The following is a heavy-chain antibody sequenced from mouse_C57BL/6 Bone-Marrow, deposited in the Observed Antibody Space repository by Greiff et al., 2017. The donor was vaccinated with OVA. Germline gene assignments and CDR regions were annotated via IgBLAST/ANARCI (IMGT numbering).Heavy chain of an antibody. Sequence: EVQLQQSGPELVKPGASVKISCKASGYTFTDYYMNWVKQSHGKSLEWIGDINPNNGGTSYNQKFKGKATLTVDKSSSTAYMELRSLTSEDSAVHYCARYLYKCYSAMDYWGQGTSVTVSS. D-gene: IGHD5-1*01. CDR1: GYTFTDYY. CDR2: INPNNGGT. V-gene: IGHV1-26*01. CDR3: ARYLYKCYSAMDY. J-gene: IGHJ4*01.